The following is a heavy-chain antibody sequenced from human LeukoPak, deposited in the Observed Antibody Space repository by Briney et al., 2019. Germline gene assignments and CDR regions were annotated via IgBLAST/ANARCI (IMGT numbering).Heavy chain of an antibody. CDR2: ISSSSSTI. D-gene: IGHD3-22*01. CDR1: GFTFSSYS. J-gene: IGHJ5*02. V-gene: IGHV3-48*01. CDR3: ARGGYYYDSSGYRNWFDP. Sequence: PGGSLRLSCAASGFTFSSYSMNWVRQAPGKGLEWVSYISSSSSTIYYADSVKGRFTISRDNAKNSLYLQMNSLRAEDTAVYYCARGGYYYDSSGYRNWFDPWGQGTLVTVSS.